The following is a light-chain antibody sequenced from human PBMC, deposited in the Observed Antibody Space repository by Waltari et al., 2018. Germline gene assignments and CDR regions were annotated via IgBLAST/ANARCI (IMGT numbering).Light chain of an antibody. Sequence: EIVLTQSPATLSLSPGERATLSCRASQSVVSYLAWYQQKPGQAPRLLIYDAFNRATGTPARFSGSGSGTDFTLTISSLEPEDFAVYYCQQRYSWPPITFGQGTRLEI. J-gene: IGKJ5*01. CDR3: QQRYSWPPIT. CDR2: DAF. CDR1: QSVVSY. V-gene: IGKV3-11*01.